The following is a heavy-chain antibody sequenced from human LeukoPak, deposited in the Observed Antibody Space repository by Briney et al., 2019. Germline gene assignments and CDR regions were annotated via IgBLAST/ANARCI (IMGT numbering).Heavy chain of an antibody. V-gene: IGHV3-48*03. CDR1: GFTFSSYE. CDR3: ARLGGWSSYYYYYYMDV. Sequence: GGSLRLSCAASGFTFSSYEMNWVRQAPGKGLEWVSYISSSGSTIYYADSVKGRFTISRDNAKNSLYLQMNSLRAEGTAVYYSARLGGWSSYYYYYYMDVWGKGTTVTVSS. CDR2: ISSSGSTI. D-gene: IGHD6-19*01. J-gene: IGHJ6*03.